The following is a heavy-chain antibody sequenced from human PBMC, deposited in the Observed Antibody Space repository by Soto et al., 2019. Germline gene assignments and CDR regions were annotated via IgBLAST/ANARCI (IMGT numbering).Heavy chain of an antibody. V-gene: IGHV1-3*01. CDR3: TRDRPLSWNYGRTSLMGDY. D-gene: IGHD1-7*01. Sequence: ASVKVSCTASAYTFTSYAMHWVRQAPGQRLEWMGWINAGNGNTKYSQRFQGRVTITSDTSASTAYMELSSLRSEDTAVYYCTRDRPLSWNYGRTSLMGDYWGQGTLVTVSS. J-gene: IGHJ4*02. CDR2: INAGNGNT. CDR1: AYTFTSYA.